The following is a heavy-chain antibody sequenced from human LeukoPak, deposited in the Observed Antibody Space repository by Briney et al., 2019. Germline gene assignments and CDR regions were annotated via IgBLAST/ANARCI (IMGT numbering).Heavy chain of an antibody. Sequence: SQTLSLTCTVSGDSISSGDFYWSWIRQPPGKGLEWIGYICYSGSTYYNPSLKSRVTISVDTSKNQFSLKLSSVTATDTAVYYCARGITMVRGPSLNWFDPWGQGTLVTVSS. CDR1: GDSISSGDFY. CDR2: ICYSGST. D-gene: IGHD3-10*01. CDR3: ARGITMVRGPSLNWFDP. J-gene: IGHJ5*02. V-gene: IGHV4-30-4*01.